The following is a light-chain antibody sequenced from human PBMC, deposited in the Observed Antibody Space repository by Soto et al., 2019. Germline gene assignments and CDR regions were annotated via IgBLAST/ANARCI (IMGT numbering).Light chain of an antibody. J-gene: IGKJ4*01. CDR3: QQRSIWPSIT. CDR1: QDVSKY. Sequence: EIVLTQSPATLSLSPGERATLSCRASQDVSKYIAWYQQKPGQRPRLLIYEASNRAPDIPARFSGSMSGADFTLTISNLEPEDFAVYYCQQRSIWPSITFGGGTKVEIK. V-gene: IGKV3-11*01. CDR2: EAS.